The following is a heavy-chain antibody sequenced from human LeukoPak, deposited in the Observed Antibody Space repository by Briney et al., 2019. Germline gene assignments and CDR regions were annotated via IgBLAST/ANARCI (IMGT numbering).Heavy chain of an antibody. V-gene: IGHV3-30*18. CDR3: AKVGTDTTTAYSLDY. CDR1: GFTFSSYG. D-gene: IGHD2-21*01. Sequence: GSLRLSCAASGFTFSSYGMHWVRQAPGKGLEWVAVISYDGSNKYYADSVKGRFTISRDNSKNTLYLQMNSLRAEDTAVYYCAKVGTDTTTAYSLDYWGQGTLVTVSS. CDR2: ISYDGSNK. J-gene: IGHJ4*02.